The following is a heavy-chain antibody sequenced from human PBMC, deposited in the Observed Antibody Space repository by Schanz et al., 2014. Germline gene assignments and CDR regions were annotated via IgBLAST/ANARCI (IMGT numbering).Heavy chain of an antibody. J-gene: IGHJ4*02. Sequence: EVQLVESGGGLVQPGGPLRLSCAASGFGFSSFSRNWVRQAPGKGLEWVSYISGSSRTIYYADSMKGRFTVSRDNAENALYLQMNSLRAEDTGLYFCARGGSGSHYRLDYWGQGTLVTVSS. V-gene: IGHV3-48*01. D-gene: IGHD1-26*01. CDR3: ARGGSGSHYRLDY. CDR2: ISGSSRTI. CDR1: GFGFSSFS.